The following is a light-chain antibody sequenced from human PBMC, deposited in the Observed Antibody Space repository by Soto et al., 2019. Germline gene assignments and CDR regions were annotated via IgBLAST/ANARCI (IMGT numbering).Light chain of an antibody. J-gene: IGKJ5*01. CDR3: QQYNNWPPVT. V-gene: IGKV3-15*01. CDR2: GAS. Sequence: EIVMTQSPVTLSVSPGERVTLSCRASQSVSNNLAWYQQKSDQAPRLLIYGASTRVTGIPARFSGSGSGTEFTLTISSLQSEDFAIYYCQQYNNWPPVTFGQGTRLDIK. CDR1: QSVSNN.